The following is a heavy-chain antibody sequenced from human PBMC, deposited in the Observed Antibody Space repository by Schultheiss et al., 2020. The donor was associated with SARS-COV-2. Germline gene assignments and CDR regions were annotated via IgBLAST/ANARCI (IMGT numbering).Heavy chain of an antibody. CDR3: ARDGDTVTTTEYFQH. J-gene: IGHJ1*01. D-gene: IGHD4-17*01. Sequence: GGSLRLSCAASGFTFSSYEMNWVRQAPGKGLEWVSYISSSGSTIYYADSVKGRFTISRDNAKNSLYLQMNSLRAEDTAVYYCARDGDTVTTTEYFQHWGQGTLVTVSS. CDR2: ISSSGSTI. CDR1: GFTFSSYE. V-gene: IGHV3-48*03.